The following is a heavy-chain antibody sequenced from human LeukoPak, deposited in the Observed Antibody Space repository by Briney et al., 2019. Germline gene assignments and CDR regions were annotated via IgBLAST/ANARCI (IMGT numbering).Heavy chain of an antibody. V-gene: IGHV4-34*01. Sequence: SETLSLTCAVYGGSFSGYYWSWIRRPPGKGLEWIGEISNSGSTNYNPSLKSRVTISADTSKNQFSLKLSSVTAADTAVYYCAPERAYYGSGRLRVFDYWGQGTLVTVSS. CDR1: GGSFSGYY. J-gene: IGHJ4*02. CDR2: ISNSGST. CDR3: APERAYYGSGRLRVFDY. D-gene: IGHD3-10*01.